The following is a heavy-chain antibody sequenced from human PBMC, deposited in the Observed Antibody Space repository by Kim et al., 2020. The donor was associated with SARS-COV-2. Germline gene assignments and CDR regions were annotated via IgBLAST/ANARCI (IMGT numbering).Heavy chain of an antibody. J-gene: IGHJ6*02. V-gene: IGHV4-4*07. Sequence: SETLSLTCTVSGVSVSSYYWSWVRQPAGKGLEWIGRMYSSGRTDYNPSLMSRVTMSIDTSKNQFSLMLSSVTAADTAVYYCARVTALGRDYYGMDVWGQGTPGTVSS. CDR1: GVSVSSYY. D-gene: IGHD1-26*01. CDR3: ARVTALGRDYYGMDV. CDR2: MYSSGRT.